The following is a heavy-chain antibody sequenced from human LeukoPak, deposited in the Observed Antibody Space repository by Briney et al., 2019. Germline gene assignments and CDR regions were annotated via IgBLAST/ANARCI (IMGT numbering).Heavy chain of an antibody. V-gene: IGHV1-58*01. J-gene: IGHJ4*02. D-gene: IGHD6-13*01. CDR2: IVVGSGNT. CDR1: GFTFTSSA. CDR3: AAVAAAGHRLDY. Sequence: SVKVSCKASGFTFTSSAVQWVRQARGQRLEWIGWIVVGSGNTNYAQKFQERVTITSDMSTSTAYMELSSLRSEDTAVYYCAAVAAAGHRLDYWGQGTLVTVSS.